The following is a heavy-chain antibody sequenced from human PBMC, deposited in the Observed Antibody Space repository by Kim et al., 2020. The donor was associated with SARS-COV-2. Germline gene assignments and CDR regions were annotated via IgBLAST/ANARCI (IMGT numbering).Heavy chain of an antibody. CDR3: ARLGKVVPAMIDY. J-gene: IGHJ4*02. V-gene: IGHV4-31*02. D-gene: IGHD2-2*01. Sequence: YNPSLKSRVTISVDTSKNQFSLKLSSVTDADTAVYYCARLGKVVPAMIDYWGQGTLVTVSS.